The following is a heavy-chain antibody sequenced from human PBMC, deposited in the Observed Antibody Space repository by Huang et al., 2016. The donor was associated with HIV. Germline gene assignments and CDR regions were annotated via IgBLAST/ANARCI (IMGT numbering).Heavy chain of an antibody. CDR3: ARRFSSSSGYFDY. Sequence: VQLVQSGAEVKKPGESLKISCMGSGYSFSSYWIAWVRQMSGKGREWRGISFPDESDTTYSPSFEGQVTISADKSIGTAYLQWSSLKASDTAMYYCARRFSSSSGYFDYWGQGSLVTVSS. J-gene: IGHJ4*02. D-gene: IGHD6-6*01. CDR1: GYSFSSYW. V-gene: IGHV5-51*01. CDR2: SFPDESDT.